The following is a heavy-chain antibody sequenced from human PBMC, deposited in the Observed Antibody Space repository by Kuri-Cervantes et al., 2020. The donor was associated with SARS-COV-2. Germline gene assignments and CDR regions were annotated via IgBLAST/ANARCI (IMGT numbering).Heavy chain of an antibody. J-gene: IGHJ6*03. CDR3: AKALDQDYGDYYYYYMDV. CDR1: XXXXSGSG. CDR2: IRRQANSYAT. V-gene: IGHV3-73*01. Sequence: XSXXXXSGSGMQWVRQASGKGLEWVGRIRRQANSYATAYAASVKGRFTISRDDSKNPAYLQMNSLRAEDTAVYYCAKALDQDYGDYYYYYMDVWGKGTTVTVSS. D-gene: IGHD4-17*01.